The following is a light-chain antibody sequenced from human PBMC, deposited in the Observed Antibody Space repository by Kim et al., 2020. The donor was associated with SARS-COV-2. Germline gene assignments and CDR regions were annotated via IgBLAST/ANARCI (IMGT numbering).Light chain of an antibody. CDR1: KLGDKY. V-gene: IGLV3-1*01. CDR3: QAWDSGTVV. J-gene: IGLJ2*01. Sequence: SYELTQPPPVSVSPGRTASITCSGNKLGDKYVCWYQQRPGQSPVVVIYQDNKRPSGIPERFSASNSGNTATLTISGTQAMDEADYYCQAWDSGTVVFGGGTRLTVL. CDR2: QDN.